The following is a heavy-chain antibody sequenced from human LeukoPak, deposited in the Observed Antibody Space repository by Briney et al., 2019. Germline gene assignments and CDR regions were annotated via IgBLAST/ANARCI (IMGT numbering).Heavy chain of an antibody. J-gene: IGHJ4*02. CDR1: GFTFSSYA. CDR3: ARGRGIVAPSGY. D-gene: IGHD1-26*01. V-gene: IGHV3-30*04. CDR2: ISYDGSNK. Sequence: GGSLRLSCAASGFTFSSYAMHWVCQAPGKGLEWVAVISYDGSNKYYADSVKGRFTISRDNSKNTLYLQMNSLRAEDTAVYYCARGRGIVAPSGYWGQGTLVTVSS.